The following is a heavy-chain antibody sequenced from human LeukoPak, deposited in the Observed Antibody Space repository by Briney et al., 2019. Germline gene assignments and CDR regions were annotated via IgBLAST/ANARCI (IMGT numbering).Heavy chain of an antibody. CDR3: ARDIGRAVAGTSIDY. CDR2: ISSNGGST. CDR1: GFTFSSYA. Sequence: PGGSLRLSCAASGFTFSSYAMSWVRQAPGKGLEYVSAISSNGGSTNYANSVKGRFTISRDNSKNTLYLQMNSLRAEDTAVYYCARDIGRAVAGTSIDYWGQGTLVTVSS. J-gene: IGHJ4*02. D-gene: IGHD6-19*01. V-gene: IGHV3-64*01.